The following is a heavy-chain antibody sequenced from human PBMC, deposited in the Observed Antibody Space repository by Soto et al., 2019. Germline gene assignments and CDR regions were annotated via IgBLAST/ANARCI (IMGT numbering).Heavy chain of an antibody. D-gene: IGHD3-3*01. CDR2: IIPIFGTA. CDR1: GGTFSSYA. J-gene: IGHJ6*02. CDR3: ARDGRIXIFGVVIGPERPYGMDV. V-gene: IGHV1-69*13. Sequence: SVKVSCKASGGTFSSYAISWVRQAPGQGLEWMGGIIPIFGTANYAQKFQGRVTITADESTSTAYMELSSLRSEDTAVYYCARDGRIXIFGVVIGPERPYGMDVWGQGTTVTVSS.